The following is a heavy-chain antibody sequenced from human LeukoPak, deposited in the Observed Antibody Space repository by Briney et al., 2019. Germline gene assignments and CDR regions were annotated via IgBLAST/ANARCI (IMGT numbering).Heavy chain of an antibody. CDR1: GFTFSSYS. V-gene: IGHV3-21*01. Sequence: GPLRLSCAASGFTFSSYSMDWVRQAPGKGLEWVSSISSSKSYTYYADSVKGRFTISRDNAKNSLYLQRNSLRAEDTAVYYCARDGDIITGRGQNRWFDPWGQGTLVTVSS. D-gene: IGHD1-20*01. J-gene: IGHJ5*02. CDR3: ARDGDIITGRGQNRWFDP. CDR2: ISSSKSYT.